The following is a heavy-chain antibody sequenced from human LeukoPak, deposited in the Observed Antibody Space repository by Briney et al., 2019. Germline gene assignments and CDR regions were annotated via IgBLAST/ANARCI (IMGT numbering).Heavy chain of an antibody. J-gene: IGHJ6*02. V-gene: IGHV3-23*01. CDR2: ISGSDGST. CDR3: AKSYYYGSGSYNYYYYAMDV. CDR1: GFTFSSYA. D-gene: IGHD3-10*01. Sequence: EGSLRLSCAASGFTFSSYAMSWVRKAPGKGLEWVSGISGSDGSTYYADSVRGRFTISRDNSKNTLYLQMNSLRAEDTALYYCAKSYYYGSGSYNYYYYAMDVWGQGTTVTVSS.